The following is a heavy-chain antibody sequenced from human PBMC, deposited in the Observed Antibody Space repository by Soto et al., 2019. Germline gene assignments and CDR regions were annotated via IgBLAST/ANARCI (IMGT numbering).Heavy chain of an antibody. CDR3: ARQFCSGWPHHYDY. J-gene: IGHJ4*02. Sequence: SETLSLTCTVSGGSISSYYWSWIRQPPGKGLEWIGYIYNSGSTNYNPSLKGRVTISVDTSKNQFSLKLSSVTAADTAVYYCARQFCSGWPHHYDYWGQGTLVTVSS. CDR1: GGSISSYY. CDR2: IYNSGST. D-gene: IGHD6-19*01. V-gene: IGHV4-59*08.